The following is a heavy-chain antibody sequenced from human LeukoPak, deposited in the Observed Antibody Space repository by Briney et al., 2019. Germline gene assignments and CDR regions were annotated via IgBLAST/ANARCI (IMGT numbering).Heavy chain of an antibody. V-gene: IGHV1-46*02. D-gene: IGHD6-13*01. Sequence: GASVKVSCKAARDTFNTHYIHWFRQAPGQGPEWIGLIRPNYNTVYAPKFQGRVTVTRDLSTTTVYMDMSSLRSDDTAVYYCARGTVYSRSPLEYYYYMDVWGKGATVTVSS. CDR1: RDTFNTHY. J-gene: IGHJ6*03. CDR3: ARGTVYSRSPLEYYYYMDV. CDR2: IRPNYNT.